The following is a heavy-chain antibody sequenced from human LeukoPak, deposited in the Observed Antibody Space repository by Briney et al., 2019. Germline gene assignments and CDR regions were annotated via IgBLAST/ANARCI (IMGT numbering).Heavy chain of an antibody. D-gene: IGHD1-26*01. J-gene: IGHJ5*02. Sequence: GGSLRLSCAGSGFSFSSYGMHWVRQAPGKGLEWVSVIYSGGSTYYADSVKGRFTISRDNSKNTLYLQMNSLRAEDTAVYYCAREWESDLWGQGTLVTVSS. V-gene: IGHV3-NL1*01. CDR2: IYSGGST. CDR3: AREWESDL. CDR1: GFSFSSYG.